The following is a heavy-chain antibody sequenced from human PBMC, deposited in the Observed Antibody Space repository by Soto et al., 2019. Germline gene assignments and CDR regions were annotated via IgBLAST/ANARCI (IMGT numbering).Heavy chain of an antibody. J-gene: IGHJ6*02. V-gene: IGHV1-3*01. CDR2: ISAGNGNT. CDR1: RYTFTC. D-gene: IGHD1-26*01. Sequence: ASVKVSCKASRYTFTCWVSQAPGQSLEWMGWISAGNGNTTYSQRFQDRVTITRDTSASTAYMELSSLRSEDTAVYYCARALVGATTLFTRYCYFGMDVWGQGSTVTVSS. CDR3: ARALVGATTLFTRYCYFGMDV.